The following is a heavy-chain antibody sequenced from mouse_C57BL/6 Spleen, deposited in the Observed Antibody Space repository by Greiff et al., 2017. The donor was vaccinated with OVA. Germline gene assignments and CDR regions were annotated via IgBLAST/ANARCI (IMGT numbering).Heavy chain of an antibody. CDR2: ISSGGDYI. D-gene: IGHD1-1*01. Sequence: EVKVVESGEGLVKPGGSLELSCAASGFTFSSYAMSWVRQTPEKRLEWVAYISSGGDYIYYADTVKGRFTISRDTARNTRYLQMSSLKSEDTAMYYCTHGSSYAMDYWGQGTSGTVSS. CDR1: GFTFSSYA. J-gene: IGHJ4*01. CDR3: THGSSYAMDY. V-gene: IGHV5-9-1*02.